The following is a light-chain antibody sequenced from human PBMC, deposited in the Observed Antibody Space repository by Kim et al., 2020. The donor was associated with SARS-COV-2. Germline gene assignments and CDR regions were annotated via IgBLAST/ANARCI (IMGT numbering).Light chain of an antibody. V-gene: IGKV1-5*03. CDR3: QHYSSYCSGA. CDR2: KSF. CDR1: QTISSW. J-gene: IGKJ3*01. Sequence: DIQMTQSPSTLSASVGDRVTITCRASQTISSWVAWYQQKPGKAPKLLIYKSFILESGVPSRFSGSESGTEFTLTISSLQPDDFATYYCQHYSSYCSGAFGPGTKVDIK.